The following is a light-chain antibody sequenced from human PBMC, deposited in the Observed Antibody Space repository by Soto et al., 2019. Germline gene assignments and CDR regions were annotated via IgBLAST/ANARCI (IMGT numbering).Light chain of an antibody. V-gene: IGLV2-14*01. CDR2: EVS. J-gene: IGLJ1*01. CDR1: SSDVGVYNF. CDR3: SSYTSNRGV. Sequence: QSALTQPASVSGSPGQSSTISCTGTSSDVGVYNFVSWYQQHPGKAPKLMIYEVSNRPSGVSDRFSGSKSGNTASLTISGRQAEDEADYYCSSYTSNRGVFGTGTKLTVL.